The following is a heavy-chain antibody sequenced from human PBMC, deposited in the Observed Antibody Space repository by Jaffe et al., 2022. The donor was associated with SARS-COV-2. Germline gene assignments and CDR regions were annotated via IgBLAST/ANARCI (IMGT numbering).Heavy chain of an antibody. V-gene: IGHV3-7*01. CDR3: ARSGFYPRSPFDY. CDR2: IKQDGSEK. J-gene: IGHJ4*02. D-gene: IGHD1-26*01. Sequence: EVQLVESGGGLVQPGGSLRLSCAASGFTFSSYWMSWVRQAPGKGLEWVANIKQDGSEKYYVDSVKGRFTISRDNAKNSLYLQMNSLRAEDTAVYYCARSGFYPRSPFDYWGQGTLVTVSS. CDR1: GFTFSSYW.